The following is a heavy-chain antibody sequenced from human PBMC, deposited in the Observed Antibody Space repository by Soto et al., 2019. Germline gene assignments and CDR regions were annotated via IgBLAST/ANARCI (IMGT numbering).Heavy chain of an antibody. D-gene: IGHD3-3*02. Sequence: SETLSLTCTVSGSSINSSGYYGGCIRQPPGKGLEWIGSMFYGVSTYYNPSLKSRVTVSVDTSKNQFSLNLRSLNAADTDVYYCARLPSRHLVDYWGQGTLVPVYS. J-gene: IGHJ4*02. V-gene: IGHV4-39*01. CDR2: MFYGVST. CDR3: ARLPSRHLVDY. CDR1: GSSINSSGYY.